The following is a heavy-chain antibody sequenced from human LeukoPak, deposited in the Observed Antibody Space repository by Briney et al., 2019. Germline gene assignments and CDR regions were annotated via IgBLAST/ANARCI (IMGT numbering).Heavy chain of an antibody. CDR3: ARSPDILTGLDY. CDR1: GGTFSSYA. Sequence: SVTVSCKASGGTFSSYAISWVRQAPGQGLEWMGGIIPIFGTANYAQKFQGRVTITADESTSTAYMELSSLRSEDTAVYYCARSPDILTGLDYWGQGTLVTVSS. D-gene: IGHD3-9*01. V-gene: IGHV1-69*13. CDR2: IIPIFGTA. J-gene: IGHJ4*02.